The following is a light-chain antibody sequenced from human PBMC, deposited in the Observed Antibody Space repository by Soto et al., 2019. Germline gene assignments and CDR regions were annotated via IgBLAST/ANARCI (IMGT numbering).Light chain of an antibody. CDR3: SSYTRNSTYV. V-gene: IGLV2-14*01. CDR2: EVN. J-gene: IGLJ1*01. CDR1: SSDIGHYNY. Sequence: QSALTQPASVSGSPGQSITISCTGTSSDIGHYNYVSWYQQYPGKAPKLMIYEVNNRPSGVSNRFSGSKSGNTASLTISGLQPEDEADYYCSSYTRNSTYVFGTGTKVNVL.